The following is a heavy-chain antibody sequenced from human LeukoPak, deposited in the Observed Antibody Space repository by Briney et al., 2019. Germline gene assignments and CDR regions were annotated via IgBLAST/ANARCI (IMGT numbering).Heavy chain of an antibody. CDR1: GGTFSSYA. Sequence: ASVKVSCKASGGTFSSYAISWVRQAPGQGLEWMGRIIPIFGTPNYAQKFQGRVTMTADKSTSTAYMELSSLTSEDTAVYYCARDPDRTVVTGGGDAFDIWGQGTMVTVSS. J-gene: IGHJ3*02. V-gene: IGHV1-69*06. D-gene: IGHD4-23*01. CDR2: IIPIFGTP. CDR3: ARDPDRTVVTGGGDAFDI.